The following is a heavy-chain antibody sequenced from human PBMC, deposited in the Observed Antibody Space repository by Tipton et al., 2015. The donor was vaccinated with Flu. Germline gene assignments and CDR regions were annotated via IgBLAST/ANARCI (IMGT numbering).Heavy chain of an antibody. V-gene: IGHV4-61*02. D-gene: IGHD2/OR15-2a*01. CDR3: ARHTNKSNWFDP. J-gene: IGHJ5*02. Sequence: TLSLTCTVSGGSISSGGYYWSWIRQPAGKGLEWIGRIYTSGSTNYNPSLKSRVTISVDTSKNQFSLKLSSVTAADTAVYYCARHTNKSNWFDPWGQGTLVTVSS. CDR2: IYTSGST. CDR1: GGSISSGGYY.